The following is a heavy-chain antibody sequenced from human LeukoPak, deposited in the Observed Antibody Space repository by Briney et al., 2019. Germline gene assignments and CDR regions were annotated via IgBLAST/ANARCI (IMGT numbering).Heavy chain of an antibody. CDR1: GGSISSYC. CDR2: IYYSGST. V-gene: IGHV4-59*01. D-gene: IGHD2-15*01. Sequence: SETLSLTRTVSGGSISSYCWSWIRQPPGKGLELIGYIYYSGSTNYNPSLKSRVTISVDTSKNQFSLKLSSVTAADTAVYYCARVSSGVYFDYWGQGTLVTVSS. J-gene: IGHJ4*02. CDR3: ARVSSGVYFDY.